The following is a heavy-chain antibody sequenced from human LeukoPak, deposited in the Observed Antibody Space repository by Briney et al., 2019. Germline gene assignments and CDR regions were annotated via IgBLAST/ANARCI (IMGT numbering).Heavy chain of an antibody. CDR3: ARTGDYYGSGSYYDY. CDR1: GFTFSSYS. V-gene: IGHV3-21*01. Sequence: GGSLRLSCAASGFTFSSYSMNWVRQAPGKGLEWVSSISISSSYIYYADSVKGRFTTSRDKAKTSLYLQMNSLRAEDTAVYYCARTGDYYGSGSYYDYWGQGTLVTVSS. J-gene: IGHJ4*02. D-gene: IGHD3-10*01. CDR2: ISISSSYI.